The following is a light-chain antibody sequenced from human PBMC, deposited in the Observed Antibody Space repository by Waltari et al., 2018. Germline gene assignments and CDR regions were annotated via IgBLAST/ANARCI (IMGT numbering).Light chain of an antibody. CDR2: GYN. Sequence: VSGAPGQTVTISCTRSSSNIGTGFDVHWYQQLPGTAPKLLIYGYNNRPSGVPDRFSGSKSGTSASLAITGLQADDEADYYCQSYDSSLTLYVFGPGTKVTVL. J-gene: IGLJ1*01. V-gene: IGLV1-40*01. CDR3: QSYDSSLTLYV. CDR1: SSNIGTGFD.